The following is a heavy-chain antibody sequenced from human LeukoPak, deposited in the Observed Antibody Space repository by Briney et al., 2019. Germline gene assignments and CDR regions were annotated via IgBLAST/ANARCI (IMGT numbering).Heavy chain of an antibody. Sequence: GKSLRLSCVASGFTFGSYGMHWVRQAPGKGMEWVAVISSDGSSTYYIDSVKGRVTIARDNSKNTLYLQMNSLRDEDTAVYYCARGQNSKTYPVSGYWGQGTLVTVSS. J-gene: IGHJ4*02. D-gene: IGHD2/OR15-2a*01. V-gene: IGHV3-30*03. CDR2: ISSDGSST. CDR1: GFTFGSYG. CDR3: ARGQNSKTYPVSGY.